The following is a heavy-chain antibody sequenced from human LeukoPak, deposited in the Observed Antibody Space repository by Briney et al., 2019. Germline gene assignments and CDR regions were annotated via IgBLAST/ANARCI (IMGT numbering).Heavy chain of an antibody. CDR3: ARDAMVRGVISELSLFYPF. J-gene: IGHJ4*02. V-gene: IGHV1-2*02. D-gene: IGHD3-10*01. CDR1: GYTFTGYY. Sequence: GASVKVSCKASGYTFTGYYMHWVRQAPGQGLEWMGWINPNSGGTNYAQKFQGRVTMTRDTSISTAYMELSRLRSDDTAVYYCARDAMVRGVISELSLFYPFWGQGTLVTVSS. CDR2: INPNSGGT.